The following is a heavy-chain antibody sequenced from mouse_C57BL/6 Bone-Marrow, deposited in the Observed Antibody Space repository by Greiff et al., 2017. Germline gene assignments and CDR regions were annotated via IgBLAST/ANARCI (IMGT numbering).Heavy chain of an antibody. CDR2: IYPGGGYT. Sequence: QVHVKQSGAELVRPGTSVKMSCKASGYTFTNYWIGWAKQRPGHGLEWIGDIYPGGGYTNYNEKFKGKATLTADKSSSTAYMQFSSLTSEDSAIYYCARVLRRYYAMDYWGQGTSVTVSS. D-gene: IGHD1-1*01. V-gene: IGHV1-63*01. CDR3: ARVLRRYYAMDY. J-gene: IGHJ4*01. CDR1: GYTFTNYW.